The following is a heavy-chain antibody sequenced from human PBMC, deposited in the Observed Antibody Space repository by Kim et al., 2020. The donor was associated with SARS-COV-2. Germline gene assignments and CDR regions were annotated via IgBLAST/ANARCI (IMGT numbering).Heavy chain of an antibody. CDR1: GFTFINSP. Sequence: GGSLRLSCAASGFTFINSPMSWVRQAPGKGLEWVSTIDGTATKTYYADSVKGRFTISRDNSRNTQYLQINSLRADDTALYYCAKDPGGSFDWWGQGTLVTVSS. CDR2: IDGTATKT. D-gene: IGHD2-15*01. CDR3: AKDPGGSFDW. J-gene: IGHJ4*02. V-gene: IGHV3-23*01.